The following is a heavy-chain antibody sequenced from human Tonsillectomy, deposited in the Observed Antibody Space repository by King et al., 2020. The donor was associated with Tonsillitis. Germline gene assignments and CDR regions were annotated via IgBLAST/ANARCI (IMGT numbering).Heavy chain of an antibody. D-gene: IGHD5-24*01. Sequence: QLVQSGAEVKKPGASVKVSCKASGYTFTSYAMHWVRQAPGQSLEWMGWINAGNDNTKYSQKFQGRVTITRDTSASTAYMELSSLRSEDTAVYYCAGENVEMATITRFDYWGQETLVTVSS. CDR1: GYTFTSYA. V-gene: IGHV1-3*01. CDR2: INAGNDNT. CDR3: AGENVEMATITRFDY. J-gene: IGHJ4*02.